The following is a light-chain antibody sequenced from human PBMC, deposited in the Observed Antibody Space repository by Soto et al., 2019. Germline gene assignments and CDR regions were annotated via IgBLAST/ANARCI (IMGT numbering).Light chain of an antibody. J-gene: IGLJ3*02. V-gene: IGLV2-14*01. Sequence: QSALTQPASVSGSPGQSITISCTGTSSDVGAYNYVSWYQQHPGKDPKLMIYEVSNRPSGVSNRFSGSKSGNTASLTISGLQAEDEADYYRSSYTTSSTLVFGGGTKVTV. CDR3: SSYTTSSTLV. CDR1: SSDVGAYNY. CDR2: EVS.